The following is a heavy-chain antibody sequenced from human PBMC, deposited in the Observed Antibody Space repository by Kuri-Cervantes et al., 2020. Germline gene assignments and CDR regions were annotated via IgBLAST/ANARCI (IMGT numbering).Heavy chain of an antibody. CDR1: GASISSVDYY. D-gene: IGHD3-9*01. CDR2: IFYSGST. Sequence: SETLSLTCTVSGASISSVDYYWSWIRQHPGKGLEWIGYIFYSGSTYYTPSLQNRLTISLDRSKNQFSLKLSSVTAADTAVYYCARLGYDILTGYFWFDPWGQGTLVTVSS. V-gene: IGHV4-31*03. J-gene: IGHJ5*02. CDR3: ARLGYDILTGYFWFDP.